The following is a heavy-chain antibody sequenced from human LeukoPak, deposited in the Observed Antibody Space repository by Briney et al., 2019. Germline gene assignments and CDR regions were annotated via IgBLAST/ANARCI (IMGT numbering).Heavy chain of an antibody. CDR3: AKDRYSSGWYPGDY. J-gene: IGHJ4*02. CDR1: GFTFSSYG. D-gene: IGHD6-19*01. Sequence: GRSLRLSCAASGFTFSSYGMQWVRQAPGQGLEWVALISYDGSDEFYADSVKGRFTISRDNSKNTLYLHMNSLRPDDAAVYYCAKDRYSSGWYPGDYWGQGTLVTVSS. CDR2: ISYDGSDE. V-gene: IGHV3-30*18.